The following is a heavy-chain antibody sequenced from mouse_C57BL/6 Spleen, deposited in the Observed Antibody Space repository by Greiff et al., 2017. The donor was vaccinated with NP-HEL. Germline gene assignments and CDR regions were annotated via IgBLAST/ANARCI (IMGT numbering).Heavy chain of an antibody. CDR2: IDPSDSYT. D-gene: IGHD1-3*01. V-gene: IGHV1-59*01. CDR1: GYTFTSYW. J-gene: IGHJ2*01. CDR3: ARRGIRSNHFDY. Sequence: QVQLQQPGAELVRPGTSVKLSCKASGYTFTSYWMHWVKQRPGQGLEWIGVIDPSDSYTNYNQKFKGKATLTVDTSSSTAYMQLSSLTSEDSAVYYCARRGIRSNHFDYWGQGTTLTVSS.